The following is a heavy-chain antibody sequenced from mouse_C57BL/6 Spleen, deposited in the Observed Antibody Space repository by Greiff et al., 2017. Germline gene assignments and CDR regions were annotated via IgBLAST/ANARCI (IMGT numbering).Heavy chain of an antibody. CDR1: GYTFTSYW. V-gene: IGHV1-50*01. CDR2: IDPSDSYT. J-gene: IGHJ4*01. D-gene: IGHD2-10*02. Sequence: VQLQQPGAELVKPGASVKLSCKASGYTFTSYWMQWVKQRPGQGLEWIGEIDPSDSYTNYNQKFKGKATLTVDTSSSTAYMQLSSLTSEDSAVYYCARRYGNYEAMDYWGQGTSVTVSS. CDR3: ARRYGNYEAMDY.